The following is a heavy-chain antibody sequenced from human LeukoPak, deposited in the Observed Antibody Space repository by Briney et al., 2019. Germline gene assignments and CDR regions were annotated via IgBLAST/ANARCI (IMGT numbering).Heavy chain of an antibody. CDR1: GYTFTGYY. J-gene: IGHJ5*02. D-gene: IGHD3-10*01. V-gene: IGHV1-2*02. CDR2: INPNSGGT. Sequence: ASVKVSCKASGYTFTGYYMHWVRQAPGQGLEWMGWINPNSGGTNYAQKFQGRVTMTRDTSISTAYMELSRLRSDDTAVYYCARVPHPITMVQGVIIWFDPWGQGTLVTVSS. CDR3: ARVPHPITMVQGVIIWFDP.